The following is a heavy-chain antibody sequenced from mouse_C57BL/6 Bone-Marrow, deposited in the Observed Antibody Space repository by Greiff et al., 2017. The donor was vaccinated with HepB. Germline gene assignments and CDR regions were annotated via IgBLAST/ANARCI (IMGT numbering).Heavy chain of an antibody. J-gene: IGHJ4*01. CDR3: TSPYYSNYEGIYYAMDY. Sequence: EVQLVESGTVLARPGASVKMSCKTSGYTFTSYWMHWVKQRPGQGLEWIGAIYPGNSDTSYNQKFKGKAKLTAVTSASTAYMELSSLTNEDSAVYYCTSPYYSNYEGIYYAMDYWGQGTSVTVSS. CDR2: IYPGNSDT. CDR1: GYTFTSYW. V-gene: IGHV1-5*01. D-gene: IGHD2-5*01.